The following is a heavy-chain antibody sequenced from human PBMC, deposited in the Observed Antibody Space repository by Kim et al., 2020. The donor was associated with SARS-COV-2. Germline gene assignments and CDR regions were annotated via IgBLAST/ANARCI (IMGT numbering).Heavy chain of an antibody. J-gene: IGHJ3*02. CDR1: GGSISSSSYY. D-gene: IGHD3-22*01. CDR2: IYYSGST. CDR3: ATDPTSIVVVKTNAFDI. Sequence: SETLSLTCTVSGGSISSSSYYWGWIRQPPGKGLEWIGSIYYSGSTYYNPSLKSRVTISVDTSKNQFSLKLSSVTAADTAVYYCATDPTSIVVVKTNAFDIWGQGTMVTSLQ. V-gene: IGHV4-39*01.